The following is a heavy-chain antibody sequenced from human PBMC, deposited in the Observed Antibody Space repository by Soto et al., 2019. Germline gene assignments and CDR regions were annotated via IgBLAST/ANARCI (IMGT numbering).Heavy chain of an antibody. CDR2: INPNGGNI. CDR3: ARGRASGSYYLLDY. V-gene: IGHV1-8*01. CDR1: GNTCTSYD. Sequence: GASVKVSCKASGNTCTSYDINWVRQATGHGLEWMGWINPNGGNIGYAQKFQGRVTMTRDTAIRTAYMEVSRLRSDDTAVYYCARGRASGSYYLLDYWGQGTLVTVSS. J-gene: IGHJ4*02. D-gene: IGHD3-10*01.